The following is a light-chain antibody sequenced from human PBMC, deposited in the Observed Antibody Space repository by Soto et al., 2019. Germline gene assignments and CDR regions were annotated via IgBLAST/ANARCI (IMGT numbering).Light chain of an antibody. CDR3: QQYGTKPLT. J-gene: IGKJ4*02. CDR2: GAI. Sequence: EVVLTQSPGTLSLSPGERATLSCRASQRVTNNYLAWYQQKPGRAPRLLIFGAINRATGIPNRFSGSGSGTGFTLTISGLEPEDFALYFCQQYGTKPLTFGGGTKVEF. V-gene: IGKV3-20*01. CDR1: QRVTNNY.